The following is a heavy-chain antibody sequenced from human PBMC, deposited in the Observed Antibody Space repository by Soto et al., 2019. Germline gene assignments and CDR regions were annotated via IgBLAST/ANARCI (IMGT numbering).Heavy chain of an antibody. CDR3: ARGLDYYDSSATSSRFDY. J-gene: IGHJ4*02. CDR2: IIPIFGTA. D-gene: IGHD3-22*01. V-gene: IGHV1-69*13. Sequence: ASVKVSCKASGGTFSSYAISWVRQAPGQGLEWMGGIIPIFGTANYAQKFQGRVTITADESTSTAYMELSSLRSEDTAVYYCARGLDYYDSSATSSRFDYWGQGTVVTVSS. CDR1: GGTFSSYA.